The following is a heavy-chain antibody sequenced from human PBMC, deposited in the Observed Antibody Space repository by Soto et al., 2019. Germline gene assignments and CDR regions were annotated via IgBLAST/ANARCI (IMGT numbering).Heavy chain of an antibody. D-gene: IGHD2-2*02. CDR3: TRSARYCSSTSCYKGY. CDR2: IRSKAYGGTT. J-gene: IGHJ4*02. V-gene: IGHV3-49*04. CDR1: GFTFGDYA. Sequence: PGGSLRLSCTASGFTFGDYAMSWVRQAPGKGLEWVGFIRSKAYGGTTEYAASVKGRFTISRDDSKSIAYLQMNSLKTEDTAVYYCTRSARYCSSTSCYKGYWGQGTLVTVSS.